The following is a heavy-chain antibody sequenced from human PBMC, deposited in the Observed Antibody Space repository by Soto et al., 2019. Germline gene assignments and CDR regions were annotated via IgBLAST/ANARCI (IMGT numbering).Heavy chain of an antibody. D-gene: IGHD3-3*01. J-gene: IGHJ6*03. V-gene: IGHV4-59*01. CDR3: ARGADFWSGYSSYFYYMDV. CDR1: GGSISSYY. Sequence: SETLSLTCTVSGGSISSYYWSWIRQPPGKGLEWIGYIYYSGSTNYNPSLKSRVTISVDTSKNQFSLKLSSVTAADTAVYYCARGADFWSGYSSYFYYMDVWGKGTTVTVSS. CDR2: IYYSGST.